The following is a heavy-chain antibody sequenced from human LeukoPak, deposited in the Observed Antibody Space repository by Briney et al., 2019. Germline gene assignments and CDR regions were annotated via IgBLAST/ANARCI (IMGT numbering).Heavy chain of an antibody. V-gene: IGHV3-48*01. CDR3: ARAVGHGSGSPRMDV. CDR1: GFTFSTHS. CDR2: IISSSNTI. D-gene: IGHD3-10*01. J-gene: IGHJ6*04. Sequence: PGGSLGLSCAVSGFTFSTHSMNWVRQAPGKGLEWVSYIISSSNTIYYADSVKGRFTISRDNAKNSLYLQMNSLRAEDTAVYYCARAVGHGSGSPRMDVWGKGTTVTVSS.